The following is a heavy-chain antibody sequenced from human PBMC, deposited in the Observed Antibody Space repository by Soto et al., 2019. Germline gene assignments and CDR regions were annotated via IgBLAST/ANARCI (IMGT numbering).Heavy chain of an antibody. CDR3: ASCRSWPAYDY. J-gene: IGHJ4*02. D-gene: IGHD6-13*01. CDR2: IYSGGST. CDR1: GFTVSSNY. Sequence: EVQLVESGGGLVQPGGSLRLSCAASGFTVSSNYMSWVRQAPGKGLEWVSVIYSGGSTYYADSVKGRFTISRDNSNNTLYLQMTSLRAQETAVYYCASCRSWPAYDYWGQGTLLTVCS. V-gene: IGHV3-66*01.